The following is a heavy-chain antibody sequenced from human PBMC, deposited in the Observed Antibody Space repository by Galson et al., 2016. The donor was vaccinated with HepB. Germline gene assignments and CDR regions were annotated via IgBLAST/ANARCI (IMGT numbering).Heavy chain of an antibody. CDR1: GGPISGPY. Sequence: SETLSLTCTVSGGPISGPYWSWIRQSPVKGLEYIGYIFYTGTTDYNPSLKSRVTISVDTSKNQFSLRLTSLTAADTAIYFCARIDFGLFDSWGQGILVTVSS. J-gene: IGHJ4*02. V-gene: IGHV4-59*11. CDR3: ARIDFGLFDS. D-gene: IGHD3/OR15-3a*01. CDR2: IFYTGTT.